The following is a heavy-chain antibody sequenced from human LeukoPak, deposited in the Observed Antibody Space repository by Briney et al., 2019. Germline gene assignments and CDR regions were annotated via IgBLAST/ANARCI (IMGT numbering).Heavy chain of an antibody. Sequence: GGSLRLSCAASGFTFSSYTMNWVRQAPGKGLEWVSAISGSGGSTYYADSVKGRFTISRDNSKNTLYLQMNSLRAEDTAVYYCAKLGRITMIVVVISNDAFDIWGQGTMVTVSS. CDR1: GFTFSSYT. CDR3: AKLGRITMIVVVISNDAFDI. D-gene: IGHD3-22*01. J-gene: IGHJ3*02. CDR2: ISGSGGST. V-gene: IGHV3-23*01.